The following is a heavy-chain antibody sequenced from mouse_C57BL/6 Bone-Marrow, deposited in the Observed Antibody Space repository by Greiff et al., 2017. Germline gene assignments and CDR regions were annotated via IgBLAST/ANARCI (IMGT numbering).Heavy chain of an antibody. CDR3: ARRRLGYWDWYFDV. CDR2: IDPEDGET. D-gene: IGHD3-3*01. CDR1: GFNIKDYY. Sequence: VQLQQSGAELVKPGASVKLSCTASGFNIKDYYMHWVKQRTEQGLEWIGRIDPEDGETKYAPKFPGKAPITADTSSNTAYLQLSSLTSEDTAVYYCARRRLGYWDWYFDVWGTGTTVTVSS. J-gene: IGHJ1*03. V-gene: IGHV14-2*01.